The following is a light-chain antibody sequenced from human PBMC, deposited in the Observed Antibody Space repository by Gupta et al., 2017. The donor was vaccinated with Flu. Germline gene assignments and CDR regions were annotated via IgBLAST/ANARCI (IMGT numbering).Light chain of an antibody. CDR1: QSISSS. CDR3: QESYSTPYT. CDR2: GVS. J-gene: IGKJ2*01. Sequence: GDRVTITCRASQSISSSLNWYQQKPGKAPSLLIYGVSSLQSGVPSRFSGSGSGTDFTLTISSLQPEDFATYYCQESYSTPYTFGQGTKLEIK. V-gene: IGKV1-39*01.